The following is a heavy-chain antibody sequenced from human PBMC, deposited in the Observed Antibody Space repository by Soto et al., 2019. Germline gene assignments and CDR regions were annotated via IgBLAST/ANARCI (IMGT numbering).Heavy chain of an antibody. CDR3: AKQDDRGALEI. Sequence: HGESLKISCKISGKAFTSFWVVWVRQVPGRGLEWMGNIYPGDSDTRYTPPFQGQVTISADKSTNTAYLQWHSLQASDTALYYCAKQDDRGALEIWGQGTKVTVS. V-gene: IGHV5-51*01. J-gene: IGHJ3*02. CDR1: GKAFTSFW. CDR2: IYPGDSDT. D-gene: IGHD3-22*01.